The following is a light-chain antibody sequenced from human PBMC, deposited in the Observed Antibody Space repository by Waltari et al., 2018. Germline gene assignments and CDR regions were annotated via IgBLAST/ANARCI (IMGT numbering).Light chain of an antibody. J-gene: IGLJ3*02. CDR3: AVWDDSLGGV. V-gene: IGLV1-44*01. CDR1: NSNIGGNS. Sequence: QSILTQPPSVSGTPGQRVTITCSGSNSNIGGNSVNWYQQLPGTAPKLLIYNDNHGPAGVPYRFSASKSGTSATLAITGLQSEEEADYYCAVWDDSLGGVFGGGTKLTVL. CDR2: NDN.